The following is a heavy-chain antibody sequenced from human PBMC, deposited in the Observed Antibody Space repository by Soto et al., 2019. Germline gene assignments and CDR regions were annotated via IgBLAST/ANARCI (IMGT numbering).Heavy chain of an antibody. Sequence: GGSLRLSCAVSGFTFSDYYMNCFRQAPGKGLEWVSYISSSGSTIYYADSVKGRFTISRDNAKNSLYLQMNSLRAEDTAVYYCAGRVVPAVVWGKGTTVTVSS. J-gene: IGHJ6*04. V-gene: IGHV3-11*01. CDR2: ISSSGSTI. CDR3: AGRVVPAVV. D-gene: IGHD2-2*01. CDR1: GFTFSDYY.